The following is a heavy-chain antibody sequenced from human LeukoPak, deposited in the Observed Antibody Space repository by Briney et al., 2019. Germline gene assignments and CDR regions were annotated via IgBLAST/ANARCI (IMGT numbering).Heavy chain of an antibody. CDR2: ISGSGGST. CDR3: ARGRGVAGSLGYFDY. J-gene: IGHJ4*02. V-gene: IGHV3-23*01. D-gene: IGHD6-19*01. CDR1: GFTFSSYA. Sequence: GGSLRLSCAASGFTFSSYAMSWVRQAPGKGLEWVSAISGSGGSTYYADSVKGRFTISRDNSKNTLYLQMNSLRAEDTALYYCARGRGVAGSLGYFDYWGQGTLVTVSS.